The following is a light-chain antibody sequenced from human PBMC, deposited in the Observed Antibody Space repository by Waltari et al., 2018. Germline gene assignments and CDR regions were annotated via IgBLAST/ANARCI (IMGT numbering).Light chain of an antibody. Sequence: EIVLTQSPGTLSLSPGERVTLSCRASQSVSKYLAWYQQRPGQAPRLLLYHASTRATGIPDMFSGSGSGTDFSLTISRLEPEDFAVYYCQHYVRLPATFGQGTRVEIK. V-gene: IGKV3-20*01. CDR1: QSVSKY. CDR3: QHYVRLPAT. J-gene: IGKJ1*01. CDR2: HAS.